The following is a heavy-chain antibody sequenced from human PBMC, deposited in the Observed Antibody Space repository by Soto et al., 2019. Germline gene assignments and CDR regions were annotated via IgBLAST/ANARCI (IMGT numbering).Heavy chain of an antibody. V-gene: IGHV1-69*12. CDR2: IIPLFATA. D-gene: IGHD2-21*02. J-gene: IGHJ4*02. Sequence: QVQLVQSGAEVKKPGSSVKVSCKASGDTFISYAISWVRQAPGQGLEWMGGIIPLFATANYAQKFQGRVTITADESKRTAYMELSRLRSEDRAVYCGARVKAYCGGDCYVPFDYWGQGTLVTVSS. CDR1: GDTFISYA. CDR3: ARVKAYCGGDCYVPFDY.